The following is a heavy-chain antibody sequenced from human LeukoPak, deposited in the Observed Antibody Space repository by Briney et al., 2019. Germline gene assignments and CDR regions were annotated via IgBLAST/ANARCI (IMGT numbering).Heavy chain of an antibody. Sequence: GGSLRLSCAASGFTFSSYAMHWVRQAPGKGLEYVSAISSNGGSTCYANSVKGRFTISRDNSKNTLYLQMGNLRAEDMAVYYCARVSYLSSYWGQGTLVTVSS. J-gene: IGHJ4*02. CDR1: GFTFSSYA. D-gene: IGHD2-8*01. CDR3: ARVSYLSSY. V-gene: IGHV3-64*01. CDR2: ISSNGGST.